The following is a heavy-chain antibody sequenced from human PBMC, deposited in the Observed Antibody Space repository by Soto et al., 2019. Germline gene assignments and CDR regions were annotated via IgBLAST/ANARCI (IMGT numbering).Heavy chain of an antibody. Sequence: QVRLVQSEAEVKKAGSSVKVFCKASGGTFISDAVTWVRQAPGQGLEWMGGVIPMFPKANYAQKFQGRATITADKSTSTVYMELHSLKSEDTALYYCARCHSDSSGPGYLDSWGQGTLVTVTS. D-gene: IGHD3-22*01. CDR1: GGTFISDA. V-gene: IGHV1-69*06. J-gene: IGHJ4*02. CDR3: ARCHSDSSGPGYLDS. CDR2: VIPMFPKA.